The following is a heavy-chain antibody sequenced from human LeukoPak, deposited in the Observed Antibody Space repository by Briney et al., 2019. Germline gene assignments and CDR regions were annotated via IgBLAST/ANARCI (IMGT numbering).Heavy chain of an antibody. J-gene: IGHJ4*02. CDR2: IYDSGST. D-gene: IGHD6-19*01. CDR1: GGSIRSSYYY. V-gene: IGHV4-39*02. Sequence: SETLSLTCTVSGGSIRSSYYYWGWIRQPPGKGLEWIGSIYDSGSTYYNPSLKSRVTISVDTSKNQFSLRLNSVTAADTAVYYCARDSRVAVAGTFDYWGQGTLVTVSS. CDR3: ARDSRVAVAGTFDY.